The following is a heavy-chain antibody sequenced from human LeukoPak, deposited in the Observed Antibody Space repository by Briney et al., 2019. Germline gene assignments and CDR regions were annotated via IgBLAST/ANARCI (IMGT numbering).Heavy chain of an antibody. CDR3: ARLMTVSGHFDY. CDR1: GYTFTSYY. D-gene: IGHD3-3*01. V-gene: IGHV1-46*01. CDR2: INPSGGST. Sequence: ASVKVSCKASGYTFTSYYMHWVRQAPGQGLEWMGIINPSGGSTSYAQKFQGRVTMTRDTSTSTAYMELRSLRSDDTAVYYCARLMTVSGHFDYWGQGTLVTVSS. J-gene: IGHJ4*02.